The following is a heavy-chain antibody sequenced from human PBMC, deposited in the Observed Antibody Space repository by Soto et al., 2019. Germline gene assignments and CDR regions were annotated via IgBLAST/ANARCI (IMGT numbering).Heavy chain of an antibody. D-gene: IGHD3-3*01. CDR1: GYTVTTHY. CDR3: ARGGEVGVAGSAAFDM. Sequence: QVQLVQSGAEVKKPGASVKISCTASGYTVTTHYMHWVRQAPGRGLEWMGAINPGSGAAKYTQTYQARVTMNRDTSTNTVYMEMNALRSEDTAVFYCARGGEVGVAGSAAFDMWCQGTMVTVSS. V-gene: IGHV1-46*01. J-gene: IGHJ3*02. CDR2: INPGSGAA.